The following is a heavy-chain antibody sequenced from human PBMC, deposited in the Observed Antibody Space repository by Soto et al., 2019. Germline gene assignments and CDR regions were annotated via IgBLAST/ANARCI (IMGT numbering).Heavy chain of an antibody. CDR3: ARDPYNYGRYYFDS. V-gene: IGHV3-30*03. CDR2: ISYDGSIK. D-gene: IGHD3-16*01. CDR1: GFTFDSYA. J-gene: IGHJ4*02. Sequence: GGSLRLSCASSGFTFDSYAMHWVRQAPGKGLEWVAVISYDGSIKDYVDSVKGRFTISRDNSNNTLFLQMNSLRAEDTAVYYCARDPYNYGRYYFDSWGQGTLVTVSS.